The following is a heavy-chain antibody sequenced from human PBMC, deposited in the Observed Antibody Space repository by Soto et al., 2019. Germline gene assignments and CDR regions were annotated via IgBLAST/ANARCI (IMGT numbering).Heavy chain of an antibody. Sequence: GESLKISCKGSGYRFASHWIAWVRQMPGKGLEWMGVIYPGDSDTRYSPSFQGQVTISADNSINTAYLQWSSLKASDAAIYYCARRGYCVSTSWYDCWGQGALVTVSS. D-gene: IGHD2-2*01. CDR2: IYPGDSDT. J-gene: IGHJ5*01. CDR3: ARRGYCVSTSWYDC. V-gene: IGHV5-51*01. CDR1: GYRFASHW.